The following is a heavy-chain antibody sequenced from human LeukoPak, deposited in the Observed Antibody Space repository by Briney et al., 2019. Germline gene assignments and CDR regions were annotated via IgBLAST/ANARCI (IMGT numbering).Heavy chain of an antibody. CDR2: IYYSGST. CDR3: ARDDSSGWPYYYYYGMDV. Sequence: SETLSLTCAVYGGSFSGYYWSWIRQPPGKGLEWIGYIYYSGSTNYNPSLKSRVTISVDTSKNQFSLKLSSVTAADTAVYYCARDDSSGWPYYYYYGMDVWGQGTTVTVSS. V-gene: IGHV4-59*01. D-gene: IGHD6-19*01. CDR1: GGSFSGYY. J-gene: IGHJ6*02.